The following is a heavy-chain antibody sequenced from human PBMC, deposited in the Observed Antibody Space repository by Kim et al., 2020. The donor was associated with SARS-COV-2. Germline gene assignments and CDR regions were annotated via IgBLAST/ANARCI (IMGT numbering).Heavy chain of an antibody. CDR2: VFSGGTGT. V-gene: IGHV3-23*03. D-gene: IGHD3-10*01. CDR1: GFIFSSYA. J-gene: IGHJ4*02. Sequence: GGSLRLSCAASGFIFSSYAMGWVRQAPGKGLEWVSVVFSGGTGTYYADSVKGRFTISRDNSKKMLYLQMNSLRAEDTAVYYCAKAGGSGSYSFDYWGQGTLVTVSS. CDR3: AKAGGSGSYSFDY.